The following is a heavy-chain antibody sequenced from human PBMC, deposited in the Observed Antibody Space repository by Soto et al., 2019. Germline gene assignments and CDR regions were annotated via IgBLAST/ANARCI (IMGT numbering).Heavy chain of an antibody. Sequence: QSGGSLRLSCAASGFTFSSYAMYWVRQAPGKGLEYVSRISSNGGTTYYANSVKGRFTISRDNSKNTLYLQMNSLRAEDTALYYCAKGRSYYYYYGVDVWGQGTTVTVSS. CDR2: ISSNGGTT. V-gene: IGHV3-64*01. CDR3: AKGRSYYYYYGVDV. J-gene: IGHJ6*02. CDR1: GFTFSSYA.